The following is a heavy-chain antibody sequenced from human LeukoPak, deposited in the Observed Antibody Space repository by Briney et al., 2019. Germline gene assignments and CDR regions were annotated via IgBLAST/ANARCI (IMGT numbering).Heavy chain of an antibody. Sequence: ASVTVSCKASGYTFTNYGVTWVRQAPGQGLEWMGWISAYNGNTNYAQKVLGRVTMTTDTSTTTAYMELRSLRSDDTAVYYCARRSESRGNDYWGQGTLVTVSS. CDR1: GYTFTNYG. CDR2: ISAYNGNT. V-gene: IGHV1-18*01. D-gene: IGHD3-10*01. J-gene: IGHJ4*02. CDR3: ARRSESRGNDY.